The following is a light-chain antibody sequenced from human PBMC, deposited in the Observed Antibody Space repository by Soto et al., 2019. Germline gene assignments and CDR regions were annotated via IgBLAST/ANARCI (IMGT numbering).Light chain of an antibody. CDR1: ERLTGN. Sequence: EIVMTQSPATLSLSPGERATLSCRASERLTGNLAWYQHRPGQAHRXVIYGASTRATGIPARFSGSGSETDLTITISSLQSEDFEVYHCQQYSDWPITFGQGTRLEI. V-gene: IGKV3-15*01. CDR2: GAS. J-gene: IGKJ5*01. CDR3: QQYSDWPIT.